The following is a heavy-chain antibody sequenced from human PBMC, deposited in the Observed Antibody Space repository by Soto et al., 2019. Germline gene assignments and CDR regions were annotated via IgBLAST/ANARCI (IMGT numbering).Heavy chain of an antibody. V-gene: IGHV1-8*01. J-gene: IGHJ2*01. Sequence: QVQLVQSGAEVKKPGASVKVSCKASGYTFTSYDINWVRQATGQGLEWMGWMNPNSGNTGYAQKFQGRVTMTSNTSISTAYMVLSSLRSEDTAVYYCARVGTGTTARCFDLWGRGTLVTVSS. CDR2: MNPNSGNT. D-gene: IGHD1-7*01. CDR3: ARVGTGTTARCFDL. CDR1: GYTFTSYD.